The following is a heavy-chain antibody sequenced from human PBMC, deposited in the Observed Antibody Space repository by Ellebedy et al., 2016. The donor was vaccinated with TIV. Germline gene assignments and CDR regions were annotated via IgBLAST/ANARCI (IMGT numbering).Heavy chain of an antibody. Sequence: AASVKVSCKASGYTFTNYYIHWVRQAPGQGLEWMGIINPSDGSTSYPQKFQGRVTVTRDTSTSTVYIELSSLRSEDTAVYYCARLGYRGSGSSSLVDVWGQGTTVTVSS. CDR3: ARLGYRGSGSSSLVDV. CDR1: GYTFTNYY. V-gene: IGHV1-46*01. J-gene: IGHJ6*02. CDR2: INPSDGST. D-gene: IGHD3-10*01.